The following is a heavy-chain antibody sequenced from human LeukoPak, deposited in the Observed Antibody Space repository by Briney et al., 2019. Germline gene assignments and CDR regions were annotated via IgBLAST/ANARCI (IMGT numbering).Heavy chain of an antibody. J-gene: IGHJ4*02. Sequence: SETLSLTGAVYGGSFSGYYWSWIRQPPGKGLEWIEEINHSGSTNYNPSLKSRVTISVDTSKNQFSLKLSSVTAADTAVYYCARGVAYWGQGTLVTVSS. CDR1: GGSFSGYY. V-gene: IGHV4-34*01. CDR2: INHSGST. CDR3: ARGVAY.